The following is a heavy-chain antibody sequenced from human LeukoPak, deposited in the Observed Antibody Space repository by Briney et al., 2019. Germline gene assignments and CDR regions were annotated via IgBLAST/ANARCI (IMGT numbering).Heavy chain of an antibody. Sequence: GGSLRLSCAASGFTFSSYGMHLVRQAPGKGLEWVAFIWYDGSNKYYADSVKGRFTITRDNSKNTLFLQMNSLRAEDTAIYYCARAFTTTVTTATALGYWGQGTLVTVSS. V-gene: IGHV3-33*01. D-gene: IGHD4-17*01. CDR1: GFTFSSYG. CDR2: IWYDGSNK. J-gene: IGHJ4*02. CDR3: ARAFTTTVTTATALGY.